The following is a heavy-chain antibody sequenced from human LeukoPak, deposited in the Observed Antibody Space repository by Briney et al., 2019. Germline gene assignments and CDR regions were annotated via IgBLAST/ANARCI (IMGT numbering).Heavy chain of an antibody. CDR1: GYTLTELS. J-gene: IGHJ5*02. CDR2: FDPEDGET. CDR3: ATGQWLAIRNNWFDP. V-gene: IGHV1-24*01. Sequence: ASVKVSYKVSGYTLTELSMHWVRQAPGKGLEWMGGFDPEDGETIYAQKFQGRVTMTEDTSTDTAYMELSSLRSEDTAVYYCATGQWLAIRNNWFDPWGQGTLVTVSS. D-gene: IGHD6-19*01.